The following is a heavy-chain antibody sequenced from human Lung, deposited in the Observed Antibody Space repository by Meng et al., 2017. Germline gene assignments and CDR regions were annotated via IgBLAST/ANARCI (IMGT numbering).Heavy chain of an antibody. Sequence: QVQLVPSGAEVKKPGASVKVSCKPSGYNFPDYWLHWVRRAPGQGLEWMGRIDPKSGDTHYAQRFQGRVTMTGDTSISTAYMELSGLRSDDTAMYYCVRDEDISSAGKLFGDYWGQGTLVTVSS. D-gene: IGHD6-13*01. CDR2: IDPKSGDT. J-gene: IGHJ4*02. CDR1: GYNFPDYW. V-gene: IGHV1-2*06. CDR3: VRDEDISSAGKLFGDY.